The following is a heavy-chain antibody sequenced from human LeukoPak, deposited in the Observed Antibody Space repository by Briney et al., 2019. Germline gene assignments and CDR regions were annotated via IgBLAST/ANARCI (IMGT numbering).Heavy chain of an antibody. V-gene: IGHV3-15*01. CDR3: TTVGYCSSTSCYYYYYYMDV. CDR2: IKSKTDGGTT. Sequence: GGSLRLSCAASGFTFSSYEMNWVRQAPGKGLEWVGRIKSKTDGGTTDYAAPVKGRFTISRDDSKNTLYLQMNSLKTEDTAVYYCTTVGYCSSTSCYYYYYYMDVWGKGTTVTISS. J-gene: IGHJ6*03. CDR1: GFTFSSYE. D-gene: IGHD2-2*01.